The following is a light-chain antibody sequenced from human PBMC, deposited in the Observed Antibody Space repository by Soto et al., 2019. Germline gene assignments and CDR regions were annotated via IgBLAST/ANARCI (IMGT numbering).Light chain of an antibody. CDR3: QQFVGSGYT. CDR1: QSVSSSY. V-gene: IGKV3-20*01. J-gene: IGKJ2*01. Sequence: EIVLTQSPGTLSLSPGDRATLSCRASQSVSSSYQTWYHQRTGQAPRLLIYGTSRMSTGIPDRFSGSGSGTDFTLTISRREPEDFEVYYCQQFVGSGYTVGQGTKLEIK. CDR2: GTS.